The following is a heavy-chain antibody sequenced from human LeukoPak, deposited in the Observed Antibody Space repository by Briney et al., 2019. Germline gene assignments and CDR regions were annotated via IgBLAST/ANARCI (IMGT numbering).Heavy chain of an antibody. CDR3: ARGPIWIYSGMDV. Sequence: PGRSLRLSCTGSGFTFGDHAMGWVRQAPGKGLEWVGFIRSKAYGATTEYAASVKGRFTISRDDSKSIAYLQMNSLMTEDTAVYYCARGPIWIYSGMDVWGQGTTVTVSS. CDR1: GFTFGDHA. CDR2: IRSKAYGATT. D-gene: IGHD3-9*01. J-gene: IGHJ6*02. V-gene: IGHV3-49*04.